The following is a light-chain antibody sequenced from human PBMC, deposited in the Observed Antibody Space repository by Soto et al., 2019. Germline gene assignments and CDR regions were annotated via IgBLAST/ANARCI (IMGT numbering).Light chain of an antibody. J-gene: IGKJ1*01. Sequence: EIVMTQSPATLSVSPGERATLSCRASQSVIRNLAWYQQKPGQAPRFLIYGASTRAPGIPTRFSGSGSGTEFTLNISSLQSEDFAVYYCHQYNNWPPTFGHGTKVEIK. CDR2: GAS. CDR3: HQYNNWPPT. V-gene: IGKV3-15*01. CDR1: QSVIRN.